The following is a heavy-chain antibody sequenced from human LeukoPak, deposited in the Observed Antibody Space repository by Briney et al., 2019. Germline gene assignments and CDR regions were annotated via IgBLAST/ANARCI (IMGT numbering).Heavy chain of an antibody. CDR2: VGTAGDT. D-gene: IGHD1-26*01. CDR3: ARQMTPHGNFDY. J-gene: IGHJ4*02. Sequence: GGSLRLSCAASGFTLSNHAMHWVRRATGKGLEWVSAVGTAGDTFYPGSVKGRFTISRENAKNSLYLQMNSLRAEDTAVYYCARQMTPHGNFDYWGQGTLVTVSS. CDR1: GFTLSNHA. V-gene: IGHV3-13*01.